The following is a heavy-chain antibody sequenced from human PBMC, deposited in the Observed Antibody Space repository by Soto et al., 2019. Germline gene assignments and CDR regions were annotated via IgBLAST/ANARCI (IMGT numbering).Heavy chain of an antibody. CDR2: MNPNSGNT. CDR3: ARGLLLWFGELLYGGDDAFDI. CDR1: GYTFTSYD. V-gene: IGHV1-8*01. Sequence: ASVKVSCKASGYTFTSYDINWVRQATGQGLEWMGWMNPNSGNTGYAQKFQGRVTMTRNTSISTAYMELSSQRSEDTAVYYCARGLLLWFGELLYGGDDAFDIWGQGTMVTVSS. D-gene: IGHD3-10*01. J-gene: IGHJ3*02.